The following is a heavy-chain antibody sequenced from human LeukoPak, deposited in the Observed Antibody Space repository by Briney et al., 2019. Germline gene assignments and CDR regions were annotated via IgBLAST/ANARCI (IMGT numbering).Heavy chain of an antibody. CDR3: AREYCLGGKCWDPDY. Sequence: ASVKASCKASGYTFTTLGISWVRQAPGQGLEWMGWINTYNENTKYAQKFQDRITVTADTSTSTVYMDLSSLRSDDTAVYYCAREYCLGGKCWDPDYWGQGTLVTVSS. CDR1: GYTFTTLG. D-gene: IGHD2-15*01. CDR2: INTYNENT. V-gene: IGHV1-18*01. J-gene: IGHJ4*02.